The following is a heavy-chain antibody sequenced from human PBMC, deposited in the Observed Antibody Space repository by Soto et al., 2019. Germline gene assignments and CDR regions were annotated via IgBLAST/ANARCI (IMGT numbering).Heavy chain of an antibody. J-gene: IGHJ4*02. CDR1: GFTFSNAW. CDR3: TTDPGYVVPDDIVVVPAFDY. V-gene: IGHV3-15*01. D-gene: IGHD2-2*01. Sequence: GGSLRLSCAASGFTFSNAWMSWVRQAPGKGLEWVGRIKSKTDGGTTDYAAPVKGRFTISRDDSKNTLYLQMNSLKTEDTAVYYCTTDPGYVVPDDIVVVPAFDYWGQGTLVTVSS. CDR2: IKSKTDGGTT.